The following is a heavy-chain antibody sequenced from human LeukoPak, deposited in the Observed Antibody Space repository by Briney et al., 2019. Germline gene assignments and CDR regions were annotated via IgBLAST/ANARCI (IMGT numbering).Heavy chain of an antibody. CDR1: GFSFSRNW. CDR3: AGLLGTATIFDY. V-gene: IGHV3-7*01. Sequence: PGGSLRLSCEASGFSFSRNWMSWVRQAPGKGLERVANINPDGSQKYYVDSVKGRFTISRDNTKSSLYLQMNSLGAEDTAVYYCAGLLGTATIFDYWGQGTLVTVSS. J-gene: IGHJ4*02. D-gene: IGHD5-24*01. CDR2: INPDGSQK.